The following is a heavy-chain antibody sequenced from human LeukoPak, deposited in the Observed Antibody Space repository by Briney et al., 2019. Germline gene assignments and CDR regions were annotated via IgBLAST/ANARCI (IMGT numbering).Heavy chain of an antibody. D-gene: IGHD1-7*01. CDR3: ASLGITGTGGSYGMDV. V-gene: IGHV1-18*01. Sequence: ASVKVSCKASGYTFTSYGISWVRQAPGQGLEGMGCISAYNGNTNYAQKRQGRVTMTTDTSTSTAYMELRSLRSDDTAVYYCASLGITGTGGSYGMDVWGQATTVTVSS. CDR1: GYTFTSYG. J-gene: IGHJ6*02. CDR2: ISAYNGNT.